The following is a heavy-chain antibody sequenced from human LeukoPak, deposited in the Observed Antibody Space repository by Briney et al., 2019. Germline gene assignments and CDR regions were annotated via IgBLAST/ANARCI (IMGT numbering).Heavy chain of an antibody. Sequence: GGSLRLSCAASGFTFSSYGMHWVRQAPGKGLEWVANIKQDGSEKYYVDSVKGRFTISRDNAKNSLYLQMNSLRAEDTAVYYCARDRDWYSFDSWGQGTLVTVSS. CDR1: GFTFSSYG. CDR2: IKQDGSEK. CDR3: ARDRDWYSFDS. D-gene: IGHD6-19*01. V-gene: IGHV3-7*03. J-gene: IGHJ4*02.